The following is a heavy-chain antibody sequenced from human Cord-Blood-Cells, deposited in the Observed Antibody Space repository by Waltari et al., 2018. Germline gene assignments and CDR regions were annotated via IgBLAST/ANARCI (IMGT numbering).Heavy chain of an antibody. D-gene: IGHD2-2*01. CDR2: INPSEST. CDR3: ARGGACRSTSCYNWFDP. Sequence: QVQLQQWCAGLLKPSETLSLTCAVYGGSFSGYYWSWIRQPPGKGREWIGEINPSESTNNNPSLKSRVTISVATPKNQFSLQLSSVTAADTAVYYCARGGACRSTSCYNWFDPWGQGTLVTVSS. CDR1: GGSFSGYY. J-gene: IGHJ5*02. V-gene: IGHV4-34*01.